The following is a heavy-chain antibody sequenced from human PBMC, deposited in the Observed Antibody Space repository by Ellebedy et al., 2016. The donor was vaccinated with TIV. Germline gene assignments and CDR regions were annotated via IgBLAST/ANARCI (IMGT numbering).Heavy chain of an antibody. CDR3: SINSAMDY. D-gene: IGHD5-18*01. V-gene: IGHV3-23*01. Sequence: GGSLRLSXAGSGFAFSDYGMNWVRQAPGKGLEWVSSLLYSGGSTYYTESVKGRFTISRDTSKKTLYLQMNSLRAEDTAVYYCSINSAMDYWGQGTLVTVSS. J-gene: IGHJ4*02. CDR2: LLYSGGST. CDR1: GFAFSDYG.